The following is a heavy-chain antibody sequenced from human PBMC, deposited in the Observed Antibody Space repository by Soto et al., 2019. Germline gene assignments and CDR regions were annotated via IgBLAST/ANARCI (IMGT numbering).Heavy chain of an antibody. CDR2: ISAYNGNT. CDR1: GYTFTSYG. V-gene: IGHV1-18*01. Sequence: ASVKVSCKASGYTFTSYGIIWVRQAPGQGLEWMGWISAYNGNTNYAQKLQGRVTMTTDTSTSTAYMELRSLRSDDTAVYYCARDMGDYIWGSYRYNNGYYFDYWGQGTLVTVSS. J-gene: IGHJ4*02. CDR3: ARDMGDYIWGSYRYNNGYYFDY. D-gene: IGHD3-16*02.